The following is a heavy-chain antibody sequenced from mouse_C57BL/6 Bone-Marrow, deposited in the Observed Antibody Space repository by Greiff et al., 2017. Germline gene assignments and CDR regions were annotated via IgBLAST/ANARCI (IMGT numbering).Heavy chain of an antibody. CDR2: IDPSDSYT. J-gene: IGHJ4*01. CDR1: GYTFTSYW. D-gene: IGHD1-1*01. V-gene: IGHV1-59*01. Sequence: QVQLQQPGAELVRPGTSVKLSCKASGYTFTSYWMHWVKQRPGQGLEWIGVIDPSDSYTNYNQKFKGKATLTVDTSSSTAYMQLSSLTSEDSAVYYCARKGSTVVHYYAMDYWGQGTSVTVSS. CDR3: ARKGSTVVHYYAMDY.